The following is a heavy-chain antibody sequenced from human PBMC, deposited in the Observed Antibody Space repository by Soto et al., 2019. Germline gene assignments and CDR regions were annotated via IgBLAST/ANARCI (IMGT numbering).Heavy chain of an antibody. CDR2: IWYDGSNK. CDR3: ARDRGGWYFDL. D-gene: IGHD5-12*01. J-gene: IGHJ2*01. V-gene: IGHV3-33*01. Sequence: QVQLVESGGGVVQPGRSLRLSCAASGFTFSSYGMHWVRQAPGKGLEWVAVIWYDGSNKYYVDSVKGRFTISRDNDKNTLYLQVNSLGAEDTAVYYCARDRGGWYFDLWGRGTLVTVSS. CDR1: GFTFSSYG.